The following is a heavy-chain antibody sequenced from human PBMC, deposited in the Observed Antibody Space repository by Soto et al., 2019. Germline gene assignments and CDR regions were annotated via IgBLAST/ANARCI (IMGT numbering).Heavy chain of an antibody. CDR1: GFSLSTSGMC. J-gene: IGHJ4*02. Sequence: SGPTLVNPTQTLTLTCTFSGFSLSTSGMCVSWIRQPPGKALEWLALIDWDDDKYYSTSLKTRLTISKDTSKNQVVLTMTNMDPVDTATYYCARIEGCYXDILTGSSRALYGFDYWGQGTLVTVSS. CDR2: IDWDDDK. V-gene: IGHV2-70*01. D-gene: IGHD3-9*01. CDR3: ARIEGCYXDILTGSSRALYGFDY.